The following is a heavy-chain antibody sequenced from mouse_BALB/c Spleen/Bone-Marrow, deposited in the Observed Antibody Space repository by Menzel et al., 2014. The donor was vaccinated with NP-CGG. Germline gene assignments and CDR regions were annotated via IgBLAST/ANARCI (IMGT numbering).Heavy chain of an antibody. Sequence: EVHLAESGGGLVQPKGSLKLSCAASGFTFNTYAMNWVRQAPGKGSEWVARIRSKSNNYATYYADSVKDRFTISRDDSQSMLYLQMNNLKTEDTAMYYCVRQNYDYAWFAYWGQGTLVTVSA. CDR1: GFTFNTYA. J-gene: IGHJ3*01. CDR2: IRSKSNNYAT. V-gene: IGHV10-1*02. D-gene: IGHD2-4*01. CDR3: VRQNYDYAWFAY.